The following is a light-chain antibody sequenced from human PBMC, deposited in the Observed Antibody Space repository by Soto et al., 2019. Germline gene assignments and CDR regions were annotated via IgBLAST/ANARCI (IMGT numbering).Light chain of an antibody. J-gene: IGKJ5*01. V-gene: IGKV1-33*01. CDR1: QNINNY. CDR3: QQYENPPT. Sequence: DIQMTESPSSLSASVGGRGTIACHASQNINNYLNWYQQKPGRDPKILIYDESNLEAGAHSRFRGSGSGTDFTFTISRLQPEDIATYYCQQYENPPTFGQGTRLEIK. CDR2: DES.